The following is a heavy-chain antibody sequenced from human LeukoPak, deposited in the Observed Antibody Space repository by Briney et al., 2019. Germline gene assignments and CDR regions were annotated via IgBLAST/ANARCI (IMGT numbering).Heavy chain of an antibody. CDR3: ARDRDDFWSGIDY. V-gene: IGHV3-21*01. J-gene: IGHJ4*02. Sequence: GGSLRLSCAASGFTFSSYSMNWVRQAPGKGLEWVSSISSSSSYIYYADSVKGRFTISRDNAKNALYLQMNSLRAEDTAVYYCARDRDDFWSGIDYWGQGTLVTVSS. CDR1: GFTFSSYS. D-gene: IGHD3-3*01. CDR2: ISSSSSYI.